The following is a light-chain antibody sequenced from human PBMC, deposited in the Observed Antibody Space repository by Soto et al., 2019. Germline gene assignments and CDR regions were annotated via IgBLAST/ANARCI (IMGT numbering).Light chain of an antibody. J-gene: IGKJ1*01. CDR1: QGIRND. Sequence: AIQMTQSPSSLSASVGDRVTITCRASQGIRNDLGWYQQKPGKAPKLLIYAASSLQSGVPSRFSRSGSGTDFTLTLGSLQPEDFATYYCLQDYTYPRTFGQGTKVEIK. CDR2: AAS. V-gene: IGKV1-6*01. CDR3: LQDYTYPRT.